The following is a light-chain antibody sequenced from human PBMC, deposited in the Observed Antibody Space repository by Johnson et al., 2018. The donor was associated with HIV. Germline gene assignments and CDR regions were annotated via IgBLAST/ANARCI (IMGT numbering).Light chain of an antibody. CDR1: SSNIGNNY. CDR3: GTWDSSLSAGGG. J-gene: IGLJ1*01. V-gene: IGLV1-51*01. Sequence: QSVLTQPPSVSAAPGQKVTISCSGSSSNIGNNYVSWYQQLPGTAPKLLIYDNNKRPSEIPDRISGSKSGTSATLGINRLPTGDEADYYCGTWDSSLSAGGGFGTGPKVTVL. CDR2: DNN.